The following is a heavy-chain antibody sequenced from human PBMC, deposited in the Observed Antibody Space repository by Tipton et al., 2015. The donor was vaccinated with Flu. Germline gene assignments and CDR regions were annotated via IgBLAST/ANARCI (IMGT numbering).Heavy chain of an antibody. D-gene: IGHD2-2*01. CDR3: GREWRGSTILNWFDP. CDR2: IYTSGST. CDR1: GGSISSYY. V-gene: IGHV4-4*07. J-gene: IGHJ5*02. Sequence: TLSLTCTVSGGSISSYYWSWIRQPAGKGLEWIGRIYTSGSTNYNPSLKSRVTMSVDTSKNQFSLKLSSVTAADTAVYYCGREWRGSTILNWFDPWGQGTLVTVSS.